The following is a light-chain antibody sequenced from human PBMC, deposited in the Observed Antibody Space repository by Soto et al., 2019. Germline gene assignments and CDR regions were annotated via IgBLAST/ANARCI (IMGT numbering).Light chain of an antibody. CDR1: SSDVGGYNY. J-gene: IGLJ1*01. V-gene: IGLV2-14*01. CDR3: SSYTSSSTPYV. CDR2: DVT. Sequence: QSVLTQPASVSGSPGQSITISCTGTSSDVGGYNYVPWYQQHPVKAPKLMIYDVTNRPSGVSDRFSGSKSGNTASLTISGLQAEDEADYYCSSYTSSSTPYVFGTGTKVNV.